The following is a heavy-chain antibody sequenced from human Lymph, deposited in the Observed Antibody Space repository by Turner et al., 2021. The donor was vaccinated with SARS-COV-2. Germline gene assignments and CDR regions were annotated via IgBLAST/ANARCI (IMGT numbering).Heavy chain of an antibody. Sequence: EVQVGESGGGLVQPGGSLRLSCAASGFTVSSNYMTWVRQAPGKGLEWVSIIYPGGSTYYADSVKGRFTISRDNSKNTLYLQMNSLRAEDTAVYYCARVYGDYVPWGQGTLVTVSS. D-gene: IGHD4-17*01. CDR2: IYPGGST. V-gene: IGHV3-66*01. CDR3: ARVYGDYVP. J-gene: IGHJ5*02. CDR1: GFTVSSNY.